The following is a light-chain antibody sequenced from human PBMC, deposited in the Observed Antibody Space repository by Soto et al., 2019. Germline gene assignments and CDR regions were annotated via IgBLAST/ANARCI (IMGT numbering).Light chain of an antibody. Sequence: EIVLSQSPVTLSLSPGERATLSCRARQSVDSYLAWYQQKPGQAPRLLIYDTSNRATGIPARFSGSGSGTDFTLTVSSLEPEDSAVYYCQQRRSSITFGQGTRLEIK. CDR3: QQRRSSIT. CDR2: DTS. CDR1: QSVDSY. V-gene: IGKV3-11*01. J-gene: IGKJ5*01.